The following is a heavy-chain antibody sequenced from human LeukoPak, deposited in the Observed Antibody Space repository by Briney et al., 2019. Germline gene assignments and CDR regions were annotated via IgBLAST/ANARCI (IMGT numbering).Heavy chain of an antibody. D-gene: IGHD1-26*01. J-gene: IGHJ3*02. CDR1: GYTFTNYY. V-gene: IGHV1-46*01. Sequence: GASVQISCKASGYTFTNYYMHWIRQAPGQGLEWMGIINPSGTDTRYSQKFQGRVTMTRDTSTSTLYMDLSSLRSEDTAVYYCARGGADTDAFDIWGQGTMVTVSS. CDR2: INPSGTDT. CDR3: ARGGADTDAFDI.